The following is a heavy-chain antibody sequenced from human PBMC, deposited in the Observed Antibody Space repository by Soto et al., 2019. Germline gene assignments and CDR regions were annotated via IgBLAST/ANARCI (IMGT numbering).Heavy chain of an antibody. CDR2: ISSSSSYI. V-gene: IGHV3-21*01. J-gene: IGHJ3*02. D-gene: IGHD6-25*01. Sequence: EVQLVESGGGLVKPGGSLRLSCAASGFTFSSYSMNWVRQAPGKGLEWVSSISSSSSYIYYADSVKGRFTISRDNAKNSLYLKMNRLRADEPAVYYCAPIPLGYDAFDSWAQATMVTVSS. CDR3: APIPLGYDAFDS. CDR1: GFTFSSYS.